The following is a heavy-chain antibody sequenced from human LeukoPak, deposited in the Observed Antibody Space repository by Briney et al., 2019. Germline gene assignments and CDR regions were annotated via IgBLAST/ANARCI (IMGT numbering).Heavy chain of an antibody. CDR3: ATSGYTYGALDI. Sequence: ASVKVSCKASGYTFTGYYMHWVRQAPGQGLEWMGRINPNSGGTNYAQKFQGRVTMTRDTSISTAYMELSRLRSDDTAVYYCATSGYTYGALDIWGQGTMVTVSS. V-gene: IGHV1-2*06. J-gene: IGHJ3*02. D-gene: IGHD5-18*01. CDR1: GYTFTGYY. CDR2: INPNSGGT.